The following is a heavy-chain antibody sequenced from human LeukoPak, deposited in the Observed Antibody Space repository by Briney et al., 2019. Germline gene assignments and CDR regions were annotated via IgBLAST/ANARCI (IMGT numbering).Heavy chain of an antibody. CDR3: ARPSSSGSYYKWYFDL. CDR2: IIPTLGGR. CDR1: GDTFSRYD. V-gene: IGHV1-69*01. J-gene: IGHJ2*01. Sequence: GASVKVSCKASGDTFSRYDLNWVRQAPGQGLEWMGGIIPTLGGRKYEQKFQGRGTITAAETTSTVDIKQMSLRTDDKTIYYYARPSSSGSYYKWYFDLWGRGTLVTVSS. D-gene: IGHD3-10*01.